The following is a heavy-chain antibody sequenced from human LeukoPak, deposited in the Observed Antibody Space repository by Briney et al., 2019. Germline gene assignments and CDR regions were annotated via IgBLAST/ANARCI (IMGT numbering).Heavy chain of an antibody. J-gene: IGHJ4*02. CDR1: GYALTEFS. CDR3: ASRLLIHLWAQDF. Sequence: ASVKVSCTVSGYALTEFSMHWVRQTPEKGLEWMGGVDPEDGEITYAQKFQGRVTMTEDTSTDTAYMELSSLRSEDTAVYFCASRLLIHLWAQDFWGQGTLVTVSS. D-gene: IGHD5-18*01. V-gene: IGHV1-24*01. CDR2: VDPEDGEI.